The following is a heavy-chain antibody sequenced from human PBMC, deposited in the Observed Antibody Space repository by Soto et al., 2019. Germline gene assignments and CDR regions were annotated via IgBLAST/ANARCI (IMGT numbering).Heavy chain of an antibody. V-gene: IGHV3-21*01. CDR2: ISSSSSYI. CDR1: GFTFSSYS. CDR3: ARVGLYSSSWYGAFDI. D-gene: IGHD6-13*01. J-gene: IGHJ3*02. Sequence: SLRLSCAASGFTFSSYSMNWVRQAPGKGLEWVSSISSSSSYIYYADSVKGRFTISRDNAKNSLYLQMNSLRAEDTAVYYCARVGLYSSSWYGAFDIWGQGTTVTVSS.